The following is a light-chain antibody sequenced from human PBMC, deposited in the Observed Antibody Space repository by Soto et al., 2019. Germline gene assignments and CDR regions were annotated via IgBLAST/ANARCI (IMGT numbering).Light chain of an antibody. CDR2: DVS. CDR1: SSDVGGYNY. J-gene: IGLJ1*01. Sequence: QSVLTQPRSVSGSPGQSVTISCTGTSSDVGGYNYVSWYQQHPGKAPKLMIYDVSKRPSGVPDRFSGSKSGNTASLTISGLQAEDEADYYCCSYAGSYNVXGPGTKVPVL. V-gene: IGLV2-11*01. CDR3: CSYAGSYNV.